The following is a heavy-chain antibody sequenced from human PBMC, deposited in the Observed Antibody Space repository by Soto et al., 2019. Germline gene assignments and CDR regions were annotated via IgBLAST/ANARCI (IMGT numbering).Heavy chain of an antibody. V-gene: IGHV1-46*03. CDR3: ARDQEPSTLYYDYYYMDF. CDR1: GYTFTSYY. Sequence: ASVKVSCKASGYTFTSYYIHWVRQAPGQGLEWMGIINPSGGSTSYAQKFQGRVTMTRETSTSTVYMEVSGLRSEDTTVYYCARDQEPSTLYYDYYYMDFSGKGTTVTVSS. J-gene: IGHJ6*03. CDR2: INPSGGST.